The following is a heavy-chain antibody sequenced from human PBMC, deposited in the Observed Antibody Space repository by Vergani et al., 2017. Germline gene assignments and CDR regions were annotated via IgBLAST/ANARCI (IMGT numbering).Heavy chain of an antibody. CDR3: ARGGSSGWAYYYYYMDV. V-gene: IGHV4-34*01. CDR1: GGSFSGSY. D-gene: IGHD6-19*01. J-gene: IGHJ6*03. Sequence: QVPLQQWGAGLLKPSETLSLTCAVYGGSFSGSYWSWIRPPPGKGLEWIGEINHSGSTNYNPSLKSRVTISVDTSKNQFSLKLSSVTAADTAVYYCARGGSSGWAYYYYYMDVWGKGTTVTVSS. CDR2: INHSGST.